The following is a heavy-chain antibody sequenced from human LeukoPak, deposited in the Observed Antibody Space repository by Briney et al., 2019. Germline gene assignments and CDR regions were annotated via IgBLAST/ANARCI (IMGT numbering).Heavy chain of an antibody. J-gene: IGHJ4*02. CDR3: ARGYGALLG. V-gene: IGHV1-8*01. Sequence: ASVTLSFTASGYTVTESDINWIWHANGQGPGWMGWMNHDSGTTGYAQKFQGRVTITRTTATNTPYIELSSLTSDDTAVYYCARGYGALLGWGQGTLVTVCS. CDR1: GYTVTESD. D-gene: IGHD3-10*01. CDR2: MNHDSGTT.